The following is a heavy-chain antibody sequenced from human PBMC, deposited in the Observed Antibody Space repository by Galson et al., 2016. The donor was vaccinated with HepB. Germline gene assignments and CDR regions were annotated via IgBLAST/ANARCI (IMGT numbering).Heavy chain of an antibody. V-gene: IGHV3-30*18. CDR1: GFTFSDYG. CDR3: AKGAGLHGGNWYFDL. CDR2: ISYNGHNT. D-gene: IGHD4-23*01. J-gene: IGHJ2*01. Sequence: SLRLSCAASGFTFSDYGMHWVRQAPGKGLECVALISYNGHNTYYADSVKGRFTISRDNSQNTLYLQLNSVRDDDTAVYSCAKGAGLHGGNWYFDLWGRGTLVTVSS.